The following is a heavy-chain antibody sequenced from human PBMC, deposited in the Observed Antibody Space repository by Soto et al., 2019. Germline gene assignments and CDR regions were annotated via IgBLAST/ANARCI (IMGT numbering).Heavy chain of an antibody. V-gene: IGHV4-31*03. Sequence: QVQLQESGPGLVKPSQTLSLTCTVSGGSINSGGYYWSWIRQHPVKGLEWIGYIYYSGNTYYNPSLKSGVTISIDTSKTRFSLKLSSVTAADSAVYYCARNGPEFETLTTFDYWGQGTLVTVSA. CDR1: GGSINSGGYY. CDR3: ARNGPEFETLTTFDY. D-gene: IGHD3-10*01. CDR2: IYYSGNT. J-gene: IGHJ4*02.